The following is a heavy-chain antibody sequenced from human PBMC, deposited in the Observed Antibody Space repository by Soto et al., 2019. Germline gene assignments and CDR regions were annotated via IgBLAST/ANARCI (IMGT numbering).Heavy chain of an antibody. CDR3: ATARIAAAGADAFDI. Sequence: QVQLVQSGAEVKKPGSSVKVYCKASGGTFSRYAISWVRQAPGQGLEWMGGIIPIYGTPNYAQKFQGRVKITADAATTTAYMELSSLRSEDTAEYYCATARIAAAGADAFDILGQGTMVTVSS. CDR2: IIPIYGTP. J-gene: IGHJ3*02. D-gene: IGHD6-13*01. V-gene: IGHV1-69*01. CDR1: GGTFSRYA.